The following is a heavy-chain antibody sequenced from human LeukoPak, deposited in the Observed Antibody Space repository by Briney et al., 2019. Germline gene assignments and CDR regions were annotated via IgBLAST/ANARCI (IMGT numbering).Heavy chain of an antibody. J-gene: IGHJ4*02. Sequence: SVKVSCKASGGTFSSYTISWVRQAPGQGLEWMGRIILILGIANYAQKFQGRVTITADKSTSTAYMELSSLRSEDTAVYYCLHPSSGPSAVDYWGQGTLVTVSS. CDR2: IILILGIA. CDR1: GGTFSSYT. V-gene: IGHV1-69*02. CDR3: LHPSSGPSAVDY. D-gene: IGHD3-22*01.